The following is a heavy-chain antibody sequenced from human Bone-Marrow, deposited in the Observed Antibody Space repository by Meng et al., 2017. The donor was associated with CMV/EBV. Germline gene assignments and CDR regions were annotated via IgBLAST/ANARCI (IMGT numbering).Heavy chain of an antibody. J-gene: IGHJ5*02. V-gene: IGHV6-1*01. CDR1: GDSVSSNSAA. CDR3: ARGDSHDYSNYANWFDP. CDR2: TYYKSIWYT. Sequence: SQTLSLTCAIFGDSVSSNSAAWNWIRQSPSRGLEWLGRTYYKSIWYTDYAVSVRSRIAINADTSGNQFSLQLRYVTPDDTAVYYCARGDSHDYSNYANWFDPWGQGTLVTVSS. D-gene: IGHD4-11*01.